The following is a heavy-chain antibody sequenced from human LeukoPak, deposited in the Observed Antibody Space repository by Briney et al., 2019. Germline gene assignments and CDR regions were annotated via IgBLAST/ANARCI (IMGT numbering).Heavy chain of an antibody. D-gene: IGHD1-1*01. CDR1: RFTFNIYS. Sequence: PGGSLRLSCAASRFTFNIYSMNWVRQAPGKGPEWVSSISSGSSYIYYADSVKGRFTISRDNAKNSLYLQMNSLRAEDTAVYHCARGPAGYNWGQGTLVTVSS. J-gene: IGHJ4*02. V-gene: IGHV3-21*04. CDR3: ARGPAGYN. CDR2: ISSGSSYI.